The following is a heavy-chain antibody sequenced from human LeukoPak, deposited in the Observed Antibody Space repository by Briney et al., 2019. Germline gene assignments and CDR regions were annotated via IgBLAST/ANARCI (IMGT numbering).Heavy chain of an antibody. V-gene: IGHV4-39*07. J-gene: IGHJ4*02. CDR1: GGSISSSSYY. CDR2: IYYSGST. D-gene: IGHD6-13*01. Sequence: PSETLSLTCTVSGGSISSSSYYWGWIRQPPGKGLEWIGSIYYSGSTYYNPSLKSRVTISVDTSKNQFSLKLSSVTAADTAVYYCASHIAAAGPRTYDDYWGQGTLVTVSS. CDR3: ASHIAAAGPRTYDDY.